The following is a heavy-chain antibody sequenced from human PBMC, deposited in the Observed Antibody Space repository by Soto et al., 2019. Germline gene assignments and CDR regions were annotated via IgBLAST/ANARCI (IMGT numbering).Heavy chain of an antibody. CDR2: IYPGDFDT. J-gene: IGHJ6*02. V-gene: IGHV5-51*01. CDR3: ARHRPIQFGVYYYYGMDV. Sequence: PGESLKISCKASGYSFSSHWIGWVRQMPGKGLEWMEIIYPGDFDTRYSPSFQGQVSIPADKSNRTAYLQWSSLKASDTAMYYCARHRPIQFGVYYYYGMDVWGQGTTVTVSS. CDR1: GYSFSSHW. D-gene: IGHD3-10*01.